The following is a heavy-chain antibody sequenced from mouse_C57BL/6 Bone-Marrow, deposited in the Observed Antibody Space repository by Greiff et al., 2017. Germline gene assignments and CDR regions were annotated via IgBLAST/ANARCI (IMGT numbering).Heavy chain of an antibody. J-gene: IGHJ3*01. CDR3: ARCDGYSWFAY. Sequence: VKLQQPGAELVKPGASVKLSCKASGYTFTSYWMHWVKQRPGQGLEWIGMIPPNSGSTNYNEKFKSKATLTVDKSSSTAYMQLSSLTSEDSAVYYCARCDGYSWFAYWGQGTLVTVSA. CDR2: IPPNSGST. D-gene: IGHD2-3*01. V-gene: IGHV1-64*01. CDR1: GYTFTSYW.